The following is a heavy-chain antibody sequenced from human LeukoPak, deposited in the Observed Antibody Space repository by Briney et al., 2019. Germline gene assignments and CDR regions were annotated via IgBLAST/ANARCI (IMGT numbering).Heavy chain of an antibody. CDR1: GGSLSSYY. V-gene: IGHV4-4*07. Sequence: PSETLSLTCTVSGGSLSSYYWSGLRQPAGKGREGIGRIYTRGRTKYNPYLKSRVTMSVDTSKNQFSLKLSSVTAADTVVYYCARSQQQPPNYYYYYMDVWGKGTTVTVSS. CDR3: ARSQQQPPNYYYYYMDV. D-gene: IGHD6-13*01. J-gene: IGHJ6*03. CDR2: IYTRGRT.